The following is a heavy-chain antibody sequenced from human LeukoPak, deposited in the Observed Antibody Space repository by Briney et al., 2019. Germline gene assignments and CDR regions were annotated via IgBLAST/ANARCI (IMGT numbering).Heavy chain of an antibody. CDR3: AKRVRYSSSWYYFDY. D-gene: IGHD6-13*01. J-gene: IGHJ4*02. V-gene: IGHV3-23*01. CDR1: GFTFSSYA. Sequence: GGSLRLSCAASGFTFSSYAMSWVRQAPGKGLEWVSAISGSGGSTYYADSVKGRFTISRDNSKNTLYLQMNSLRAEDTAVYYCAKRVRYSSSWYYFDYWGQGTLVTVSS. CDR2: ISGSGGST.